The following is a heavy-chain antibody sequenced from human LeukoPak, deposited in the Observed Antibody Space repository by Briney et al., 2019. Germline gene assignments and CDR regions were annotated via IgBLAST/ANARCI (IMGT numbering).Heavy chain of an antibody. CDR3: AKAIYYYGSGSTFDY. CDR1: GFTFSSYA. D-gene: IGHD3-10*01. Sequence: GGSLRLSCAASGFTFSSYAMSWVRQAPGKGLEWVSAISGSGGSTYYADSVKGRLTISRDNSKNTLYLQMNSLRAEDTAVYYCAKAIYYYGSGSTFDYWGQGTLVTVSS. V-gene: IGHV3-23*01. J-gene: IGHJ4*02. CDR2: ISGSGGST.